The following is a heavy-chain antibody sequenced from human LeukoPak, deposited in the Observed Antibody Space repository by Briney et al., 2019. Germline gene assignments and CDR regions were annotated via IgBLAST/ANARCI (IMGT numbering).Heavy chain of an antibody. V-gene: IGHV4-30-4*01. CDR3: ARVRRCSGGSCYAIDY. CDR1: GGSISTGDYY. Sequence: PSPTLSLTCVVSGGSISTGDYYWSWIRQPPGKGLEWIGYIFYSGSTYYNLSLRSRLTMSVDTSKNQFSLSLSSVTAADTAVYYCARVRRCSGGSCYAIDYWGQGILVTVCS. J-gene: IGHJ4*02. D-gene: IGHD2-15*01. CDR2: IFYSGST.